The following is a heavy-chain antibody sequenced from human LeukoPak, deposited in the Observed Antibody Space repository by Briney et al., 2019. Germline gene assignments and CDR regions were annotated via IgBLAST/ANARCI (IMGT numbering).Heavy chain of an antibody. D-gene: IGHD3-22*01. V-gene: IGHV4-39*07. CDR3: ARARSGYFGNFFDY. Sequence: GSLRLSCAASGFTFSSYGMSWIRQPPGKGLEWIGTIYYSGSSYYNPSLKSRVTMSVDTSRDQFSLRLSSVTAADTAVYYCARARSGYFGNFFDYWGQGTQVTVSS. CDR1: GFTFSSYG. J-gene: IGHJ4*02. CDR2: IYYSGSS.